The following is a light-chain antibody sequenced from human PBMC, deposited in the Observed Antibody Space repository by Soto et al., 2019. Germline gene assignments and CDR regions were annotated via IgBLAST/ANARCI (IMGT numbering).Light chain of an antibody. V-gene: IGKV1-9*01. CDR2: TAS. Sequence: DIQLTQSPSFLSASVGDRVTITCRATQGISTDLAWYQKKPGEAPKLLIYTASTLQSGVPSRFSGSGSGTDFSLTISSLQPEDFATYYCQQLKSYPLTFGGGTKVEIK. CDR1: QGISTD. CDR3: QQLKSYPLT. J-gene: IGKJ4*01.